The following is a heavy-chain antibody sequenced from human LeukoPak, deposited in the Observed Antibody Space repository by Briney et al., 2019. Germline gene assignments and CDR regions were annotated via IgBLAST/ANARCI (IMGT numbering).Heavy chain of an antibody. V-gene: IGHV4-38-2*01. D-gene: IGHD2-8*01. CDR3: ARGQVYATYYYYYMDV. J-gene: IGHJ6*03. CDR2: INHSGST. Sequence: SETLSLTCAVSGSSINTGYYWGWIRQSPGKGLEWIGEINHSGSTNYNPSLKSRVTISVDTSKNQFSLKLSSVTAADTAVYYCARGQVYATYYYYYMDVWGKGTTVTVSS. CDR1: GSSINTGYY.